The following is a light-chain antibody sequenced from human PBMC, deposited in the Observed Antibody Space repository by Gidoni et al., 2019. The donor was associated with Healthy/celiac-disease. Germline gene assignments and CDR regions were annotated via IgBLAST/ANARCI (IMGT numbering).Light chain of an antibody. J-gene: IGKJ2*01. V-gene: IGKV3-20*01. CDR3: QQYGSSPYT. Sequence: EFVLTQSPGTLSLSPGERATLSSRASQSVSSSYLAWYQQKPGQAPRLLIYGASSRATGIPDRFSGSGSGTDFTLTISRLEPEDFAVYYCQQYGSSPYTFXQXTKLEIK. CDR2: GAS. CDR1: QSVSSSY.